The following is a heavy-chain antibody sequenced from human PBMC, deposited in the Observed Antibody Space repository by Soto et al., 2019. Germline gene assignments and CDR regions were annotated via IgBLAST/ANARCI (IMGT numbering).Heavy chain of an antibody. CDR2: IIPIFGTA. J-gene: IGHJ4*02. CDR1: GGTFSSYA. V-gene: IGHV1-69*06. D-gene: IGHD3-16*02. CDR3: ARDPENYDYVWGSYRPYYFDY. Sequence: SVKVSCKASGGTFSSYAISWVRQAPGQGLEWMGGIIPIFGTANYAQKFQGRVKITADKSTSKAYMELSSLRSEDTAVYYCARDPENYDYVWGSYRPYYFDYWGQGTMVTVSS.